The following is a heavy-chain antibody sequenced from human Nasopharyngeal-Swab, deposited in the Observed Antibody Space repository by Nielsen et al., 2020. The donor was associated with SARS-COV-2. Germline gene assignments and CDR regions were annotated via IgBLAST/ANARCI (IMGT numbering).Heavy chain of an antibody. CDR2: ISYEGSIR. CDR3: AKDLRGPYFF. J-gene: IGHJ4*02. CDR1: GFTFNYFG. V-gene: IGHV3-30*18. D-gene: IGHD2/OR15-2a*01. Sequence: GESLKISCAASGFTFNYFGIHWVRQAPGQGLEWVAFISYEGSIRNYIDSVKGRFTISRDNSKNTLSLQMNSLRAEDTAVYYCAKDLRGPYFFWGQGTLVTVSS.